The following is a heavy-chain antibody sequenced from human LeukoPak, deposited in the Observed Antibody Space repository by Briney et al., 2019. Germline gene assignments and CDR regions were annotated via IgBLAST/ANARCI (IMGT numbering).Heavy chain of an antibody. Sequence: ASVKVSCKASGGTFSSYAISWVRQAPGQGLEWRGRIIPILGIANYAQKFQGRVTITADKSTSTAYMELSSLRSEDTAVYYCARPPYSYYDSSGYLYWGQGTLVTVSS. V-gene: IGHV1-69*04. J-gene: IGHJ4*02. CDR3: ARPPYSYYDSSGYLY. CDR2: IIPILGIA. D-gene: IGHD3-22*01. CDR1: GGTFSSYA.